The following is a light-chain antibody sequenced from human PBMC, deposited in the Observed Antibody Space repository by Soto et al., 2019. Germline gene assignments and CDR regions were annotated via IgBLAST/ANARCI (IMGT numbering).Light chain of an antibody. J-gene: IGLJ2*01. V-gene: IGLV2-8*01. CDR3: SSYTGSNIPVV. Sequence: QSALTQPPSASGSPGQSVTISCTGTSSDVGGYNCVSWYQQHPGKAPKLMIYEVSKRPSGVPDRFSGSKSGNTASLTVSGLQAEDEADYYCSSYTGSNIPVVFGGGIQLTVL. CDR2: EVS. CDR1: SSDVGGYNC.